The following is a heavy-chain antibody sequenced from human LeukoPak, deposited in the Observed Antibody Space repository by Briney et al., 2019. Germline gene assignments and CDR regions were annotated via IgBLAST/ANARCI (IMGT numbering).Heavy chain of an antibody. CDR2: INQGECAK. Sequence: GGSLRLSCAASGFSFSRYLMSLVRQAPGKGVEWVASINQGECAKFYVDPVQGRSTISRDDSKNTLYFQMNSLRVEDTAWYYCAIGPTARGYFAYFDFWGQGTPVTVSS. V-gene: IGHV3-7*01. D-gene: IGHD3-22*01. CDR1: GFSFSRYL. J-gene: IGHJ4*02. CDR3: AIGPTARGYFAYFDF.